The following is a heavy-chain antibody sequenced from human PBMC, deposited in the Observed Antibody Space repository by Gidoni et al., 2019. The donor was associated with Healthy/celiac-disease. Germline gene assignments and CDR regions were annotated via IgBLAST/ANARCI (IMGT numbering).Heavy chain of an antibody. CDR2: INPSGGST. J-gene: IGHJ4*02. CDR3: ARDSAYQLAPGY. D-gene: IGHD6-6*01. CDR1: GYTFTSDY. Sequence: QVQLVQSGAEVKKPGASVKVSFQASGYTFTSDYMHWVRQAPGQGIGWMVIINPSGGSTSYAQKFQGRVTMTRDTSTSTVYMELSSLRSEDTDVYYCARDSAYQLAPGYWGQGTLVTVSS. V-gene: IGHV1-46*03.